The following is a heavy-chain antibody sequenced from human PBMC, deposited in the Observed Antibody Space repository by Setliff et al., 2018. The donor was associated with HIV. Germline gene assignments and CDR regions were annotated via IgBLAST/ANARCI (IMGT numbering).Heavy chain of an antibody. J-gene: IGHJ4*01. CDR1: GFTFTSYW. V-gene: IGHV3-7*03. D-gene: IGHD3-10*01. CDR3: ASFYGDYGY. Sequence: LRLSCAASGFTFTSYWMVWVRQAPGKGLEWVANINQDGSEKNYVDSVKGRFTISRDNAKNSLFLQMNNLRDEDTAVYYCASFYGDYGYWGHGTQVTVSS. CDR2: INQDGSEK.